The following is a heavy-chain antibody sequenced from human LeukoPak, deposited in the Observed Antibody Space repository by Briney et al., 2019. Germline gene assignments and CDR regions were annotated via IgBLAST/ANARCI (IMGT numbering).Heavy chain of an antibody. V-gene: IGHV1-46*01. D-gene: IGHD2-21*01. CDR3: ARDSAYYAFDI. Sequence: ASVKVSCKASGYTFTSYYMHWVRQAPGQGLEWMGIINPSGGSTSYAQKFQGRVTMTRDTSISTAYMELSRLRSDDTAVYYCARDSAYYAFDIWGQGTMVTVSS. CDR1: GYTFTSYY. J-gene: IGHJ3*02. CDR2: INPSGGST.